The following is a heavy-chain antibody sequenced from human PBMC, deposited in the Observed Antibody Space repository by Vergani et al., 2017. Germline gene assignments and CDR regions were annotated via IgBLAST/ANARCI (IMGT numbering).Heavy chain of an antibody. D-gene: IGHD6-19*01. J-gene: IGHJ5*02. V-gene: IGHV1-69*02. CDR3: ASAGPAGGRVDP. CDR2: IIPILGIA. CDR1: GGTFSSYT. Sequence: QVQLVQSGAEVKKPGSSVKVSCKASGGTFSSYTISWVRQAPGQGLEWMGRIIPILGIANYAQKFQGRVTITADKSTSTAYMELSSLRSEDTAVYYCASAGPAGGRVDPWGQGTLVTVSS.